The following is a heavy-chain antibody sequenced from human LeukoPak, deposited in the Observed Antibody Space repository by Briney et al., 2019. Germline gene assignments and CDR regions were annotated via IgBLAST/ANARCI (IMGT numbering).Heavy chain of an antibody. J-gene: IGHJ6*03. CDR1: GYTFTSYG. CDR2: ISAYNGKT. D-gene: IGHD2-8*01. CDR3: ARDIVLIGYYMDV. Sequence: ASVKVSCKASGYTFTSYGISWVRQAPGQGLEWMGWISAYNGKTNYAQKLQGRVTITTDTSTSTAHMELRSLRSDDTAVYYCARDIVLIGYYMDVWAKGTTVTVSS. V-gene: IGHV1-18*01.